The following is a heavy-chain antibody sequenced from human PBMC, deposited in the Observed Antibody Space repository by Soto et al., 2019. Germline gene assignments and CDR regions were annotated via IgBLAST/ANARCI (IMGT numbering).Heavy chain of an antibody. CDR3: ARAVIAPPNYFDR. J-gene: IGHJ5*02. CDR1: GGSIDSGDYY. Sequence: SETLSLTCTVSGGSIDSGDYYWSWIRQPPGKGLEWIGYVYYSGTTNYNPFLKSRVTLSLDKSKNQFSLKMNSVTAADTAVYYCARAVIAPPNYFDRWGQGTLLT. V-gene: IGHV4-61*08. D-gene: IGHD4-4*01. CDR2: VYYSGTT.